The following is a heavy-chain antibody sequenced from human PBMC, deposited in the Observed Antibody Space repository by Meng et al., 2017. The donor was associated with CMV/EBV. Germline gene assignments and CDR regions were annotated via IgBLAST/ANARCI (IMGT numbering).Heavy chain of an antibody. CDR2: ISSSSSYI. CDR3: ARDDEYSSSSGYYYYGMDV. D-gene: IGHD6-6*01. V-gene: IGHV3-21*01. CDR1: GFTFSSYS. Sequence: GESLKISCAASGFTFSSYSMNWVRQAPGKGLEWVSSISSSSSYIYYADSVKGRFTISRDNAKNSLYLQMNSLRAEGTAVYYCARDDEYSSSSGYYYYGMDVWGQGTTVTVSS. J-gene: IGHJ6*02.